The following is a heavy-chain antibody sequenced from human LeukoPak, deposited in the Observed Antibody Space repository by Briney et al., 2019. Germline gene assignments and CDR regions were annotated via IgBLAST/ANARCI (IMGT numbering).Heavy chain of an antibody. V-gene: IGHV3-21*01. CDR2: ITSGSAYI. Sequence: GGSLRLSCAASGFSFSTSGMNWVRQAPGKGPEWVSSITSGSAYIYYADSVEGRFTISRDNAKNSLYLQMNSLRADDTAVYFCARAYNSAFDYWGQGTLVTVSS. CDR3: ARAYNSAFDY. CDR1: GFSFSTSG. D-gene: IGHD6-25*01. J-gene: IGHJ4*02.